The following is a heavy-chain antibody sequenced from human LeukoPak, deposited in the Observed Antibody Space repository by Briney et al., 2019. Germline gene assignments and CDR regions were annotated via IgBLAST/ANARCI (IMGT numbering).Heavy chain of an antibody. J-gene: IGHJ4*02. V-gene: IGHV1-18*01. CDR2: ISAYSGNT. CDR1: GYTFTSYG. Sequence: ASVKVSCKASGYTFTSYGISWVRQAPGQGLEWMGWISAYSGNTNYAQNLQGRVTMTTDTSTSTAYMELRSLRSDDTAVYYCARAPDDYDFWSGPFDYWGRGTLVTVSS. CDR3: ARAPDDYDFWSGPFDY. D-gene: IGHD3-3*01.